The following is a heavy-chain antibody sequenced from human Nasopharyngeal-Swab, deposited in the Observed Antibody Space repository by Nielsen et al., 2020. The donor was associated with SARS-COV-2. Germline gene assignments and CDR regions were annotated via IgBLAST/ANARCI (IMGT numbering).Heavy chain of an antibody. CDR3: ARQGVFVPAYFHQYYMDV. D-gene: IGHD3-16*02. CDR1: GFSFSTYW. J-gene: IGHJ6*03. V-gene: IGHV3-7*03. CDR2: IKQDGSEK. Sequence: GESLKISCAASGFSFSTYWMTWVRQAPGKGLEWVANIKQDGSEKYYVDSVKGRVTVSRDNPKNLLYLQVNSLRAEDTAVYYCARQGVFVPAYFHQYYMDVWGKGTTVTVSS.